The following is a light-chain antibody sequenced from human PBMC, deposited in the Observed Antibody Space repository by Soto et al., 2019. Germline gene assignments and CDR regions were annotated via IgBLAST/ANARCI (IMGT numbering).Light chain of an antibody. V-gene: IGKV1-5*01. CDR2: DAS. CDR3: QQYNSYSPWT. Sequence: DIQMTQSPSTLSASVGDRVTITCRASQSISSWLAWYQQKPWKAPKLLIYDASSLESGVPSRFSGSGSGTEFALTISSLPPDDFAAYYCQQYNSYSPWTI. J-gene: IGKJ1*01. CDR1: QSISSW.